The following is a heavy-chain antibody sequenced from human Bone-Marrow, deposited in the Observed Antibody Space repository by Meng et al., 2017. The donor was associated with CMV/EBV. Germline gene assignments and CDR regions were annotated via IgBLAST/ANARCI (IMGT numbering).Heavy chain of an antibody. Sequence: GESLKISCAASGFTFSSYSMNWVRQAPGKGLEWVSYISSSSSTIYYADSVKGRFTISRDNAKNSLYLQMNSLRAEDTAVYYCAKGNDIVVVPAAIRVPDFDYWGQGTLVTVSS. CDR3: AKGNDIVVVPAAIRVPDFDY. J-gene: IGHJ4*02. D-gene: IGHD2-2*02. CDR2: ISSSSSTI. CDR1: GFTFSSYS. V-gene: IGHV3-48*04.